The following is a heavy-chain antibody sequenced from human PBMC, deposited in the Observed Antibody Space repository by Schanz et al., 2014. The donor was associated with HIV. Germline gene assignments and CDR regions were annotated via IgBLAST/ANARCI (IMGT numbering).Heavy chain of an antibody. CDR2: IIPIFGTA. V-gene: IGHV1-69*01. Sequence: QVPLVQSGAEVTKPGSSVTVSCTASGGTFSIYAISWVRQAPGQWLEWIGAIIPIFGTANYAQKFQGRVTIIADEATSPAYMELSSLRSADAAVYFCARAAFSSEYYYGMDVWGQGTTVTVSS. CDR3: ARAAFSSEYYYGMDV. CDR1: GGTFSIYA. D-gene: IGHD3-3*02. J-gene: IGHJ6*02.